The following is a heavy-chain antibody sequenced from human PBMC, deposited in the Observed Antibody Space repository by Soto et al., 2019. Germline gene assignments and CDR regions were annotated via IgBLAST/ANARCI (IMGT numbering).Heavy chain of an antibody. V-gene: IGHV3-72*01. Sequence: EMRLVESGGGLVRPGGSLRLSCAASGFSFSDHYMDWVRQAPGKGLEWVGRIRNKANRYTTEYAASVKGRFTISRDDSKNSLYLQMNSLVTDDTAVYFCIRDNPRAPGTLDYWGQGTLVSVSS. CDR2: IRNKANRYTT. D-gene: IGHD6-13*01. J-gene: IGHJ4*02. CDR1: GFSFSDHY. CDR3: IRDNPRAPGTLDY.